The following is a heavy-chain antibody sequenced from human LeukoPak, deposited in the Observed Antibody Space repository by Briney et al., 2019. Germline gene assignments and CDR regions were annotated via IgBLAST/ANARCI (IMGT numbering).Heavy chain of an antibody. CDR1: GFTFSSYG. CDR3: ARGDGVPAAISFGF. Sequence: GGSLRLSCAASGFTFSSYGMHWVRQAPGKGLEWVAVIWYDGSNKYYADSVKGRFTISRDNSKNTLYLQMNSLRAEDTAMYYCARGDGVPAAISFGFWGQGTLVTVSS. V-gene: IGHV3-33*01. D-gene: IGHD2-2*02. J-gene: IGHJ4*02. CDR2: IWYDGSNK.